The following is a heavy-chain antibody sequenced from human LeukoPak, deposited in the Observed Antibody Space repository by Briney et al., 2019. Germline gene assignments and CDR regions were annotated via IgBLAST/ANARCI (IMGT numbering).Heavy chain of an antibody. D-gene: IGHD2-21*02. J-gene: IGHJ4*02. V-gene: IGHV1-2*02. Sequence: ASVKVSCKASGYTSTGYYMHWVRQAPGQGLEWMGWINPNSGGTNYAQKFQGRVTMTRDTSISTAYMELSRLRSDDTAVYYCARGHRIVVVTAAPHFDYWGQGTLVTVSS. CDR2: INPNSGGT. CDR1: GYTSTGYY. CDR3: ARGHRIVVVTAAPHFDY.